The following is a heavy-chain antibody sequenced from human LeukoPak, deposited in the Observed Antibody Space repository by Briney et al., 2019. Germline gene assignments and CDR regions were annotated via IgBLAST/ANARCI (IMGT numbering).Heavy chain of an antibody. J-gene: IGHJ4*02. CDR3: ARDSVFLRRDGPFDY. Sequence: PGGSLRLSCAASGFTFSSYSMNWVRQAPGKGLEWVSYISSSGSTMYYADSVKGRFTISRDNAKNSLYLQMNSLRAEDTAVYYCARDSVFLRRDGPFDYWGQGTLVTVSS. D-gene: IGHD5-24*01. V-gene: IGHV3-48*04. CDR1: GFTFSSYS. CDR2: ISSSGSTM.